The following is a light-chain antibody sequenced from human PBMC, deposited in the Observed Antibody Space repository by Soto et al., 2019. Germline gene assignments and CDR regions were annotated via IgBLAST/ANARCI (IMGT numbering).Light chain of an antibody. CDR3: QQLNSFPFT. J-gene: IGKJ4*01. Sequence: IQVTLSPSSLSATLGDRVSITSGASQSISSYLNWYQQKPGKAPKLLIYIASILQSGVPSRFSGSGSGTGFTLTISSLQPEDFATYYCQQLNSFPFTVGGGGKV. CDR1: QSISSY. V-gene: IGKV1-39*01. CDR2: IAS.